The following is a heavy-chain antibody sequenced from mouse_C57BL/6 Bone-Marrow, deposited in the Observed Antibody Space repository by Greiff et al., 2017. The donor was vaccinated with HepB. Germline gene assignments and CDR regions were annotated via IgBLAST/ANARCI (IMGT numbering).Heavy chain of an antibody. V-gene: IGHV1-82*01. J-gene: IGHJ2*01. Sequence: VQLQQSGPELVKPGASVKISCKASGYAFSSSWMNWVKQRPGKGLEWIGRIYPGDGDTNYNGKFKGKATLTADKSSSAAYMQLSSLTSEDSAVYFCARRGDYWGQGTTLTVSS. CDR2: IYPGDGDT. CDR3: ARRGDY. CDR1: GYAFSSSW.